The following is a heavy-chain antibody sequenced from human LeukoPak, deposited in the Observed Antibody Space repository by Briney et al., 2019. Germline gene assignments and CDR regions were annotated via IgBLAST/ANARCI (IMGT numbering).Heavy chain of an antibody. Sequence: GGSLRLSCAASGFTFSSYSMNWVRQAPGKGLEWVSSISSSSSYIYYADSVKGRFTISRDNSKNTLYLQMNSLRAEDTAVYYCARGDVLLPYYYDSSGYYVFDYWGQGTLVTVSS. V-gene: IGHV3-21*01. CDR2: ISSSSSYI. CDR3: ARGDVLLPYYYDSSGYYVFDY. J-gene: IGHJ4*02. CDR1: GFTFSSYS. D-gene: IGHD3-22*01.